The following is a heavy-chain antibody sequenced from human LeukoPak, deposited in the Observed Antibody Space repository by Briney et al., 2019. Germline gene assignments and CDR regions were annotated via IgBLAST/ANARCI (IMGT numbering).Heavy chain of an antibody. CDR2: ISHSGST. CDR3: ARVPPDYNDLHDALDL. D-gene: IGHD4-17*01. CDR1: GGSFSGYY. V-gene: IGHV4-34*01. Sequence: SETLSLTCAVYGGSFSGYYWSWIRQPPGKGLEWIGEISHSGSTNYNPSLKSRVTISVDTSKNQFSLRLTSVTAADTAVYYCARVPPDYNDLHDALDLWGQGTVVTVSS. J-gene: IGHJ3*01.